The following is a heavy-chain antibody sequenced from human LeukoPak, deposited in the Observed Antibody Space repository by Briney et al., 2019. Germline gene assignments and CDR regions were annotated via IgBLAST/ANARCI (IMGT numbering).Heavy chain of an antibody. V-gene: IGHV3-7*01. CDR3: AREIRVMAGSD. CDR2: IKQDGTEK. Sequence: PGGSLRLSCAASGFTFSSYWMSWVRQAPGKGLEWVANIKQDGTEKHYVDSVKGRFTISRDNAKNSLYLQMNSLRAEDTAVYYCAREIRVMAGSDWGQGTLVTVSS. J-gene: IGHJ4*02. CDR1: GFTFSSYW. D-gene: IGHD6-19*01.